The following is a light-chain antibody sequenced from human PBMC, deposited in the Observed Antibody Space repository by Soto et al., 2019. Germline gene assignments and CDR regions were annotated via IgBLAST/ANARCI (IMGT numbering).Light chain of an antibody. CDR2: DAS. CDR3: QQYSAYPLT. V-gene: IGKV1-5*01. CDR1: QRSSSW. Sequence: DIQMTQSPSTLSASVGDRVTITCRASQRSSSWLAWYQQKPGKVPKVLIYDASRLESGVPSRFSGSGSGTEFTFTISSLQPDDFATYYCQQYSAYPLTFGGGTKVEMK. J-gene: IGKJ4*01.